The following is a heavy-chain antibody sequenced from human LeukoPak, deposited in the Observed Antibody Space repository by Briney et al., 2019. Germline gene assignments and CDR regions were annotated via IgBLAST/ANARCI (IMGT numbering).Heavy chain of an antibody. V-gene: IGHV1-46*01. CDR1: GYTFTSYY. J-gene: IGHJ4*02. Sequence: ASVKVSCKASGYTFTSYYMHWVRQAPGQGLEWMGIINPSGGSTSYAQKFQGRVTMTRDTSTSTVYMELCSLRSEDTAVYYCARDEVVVVPGYYFDYWGQGTLVTVSS. D-gene: IGHD2-2*01. CDR3: ARDEVVVVPGYYFDY. CDR2: INPSGGST.